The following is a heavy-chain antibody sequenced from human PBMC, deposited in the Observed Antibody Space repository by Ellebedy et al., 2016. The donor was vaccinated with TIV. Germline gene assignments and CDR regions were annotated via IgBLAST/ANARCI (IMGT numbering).Heavy chain of an antibody. CDR3: ARYSYDILTGDNARFDN. Sequence: ASVKVSCKASGFTFTDYGVTWVRQAPGQGLEWMGWISAYNGDTNYAQMLQGRVTMTTDTSTSTAYMELRSLRSDDTAVYYCARYSYDILTGDNARFDNWGQGTLVTVSS. CDR1: GFTFTDYG. V-gene: IGHV1-18*01. CDR2: ISAYNGDT. J-gene: IGHJ4*02. D-gene: IGHD3-9*01.